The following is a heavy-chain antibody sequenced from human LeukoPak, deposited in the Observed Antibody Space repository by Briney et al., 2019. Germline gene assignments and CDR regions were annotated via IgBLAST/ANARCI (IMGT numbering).Heavy chain of an antibody. Sequence: QPGRSLRLSCAAFGFTFNTYGMNWVRQAPGKGLEWVSAISGSGGSTYYADSVKGRFTISRDNSKNTLYLQMNSLRAEDTAVYYCAKAFSGTVTDFDYWGQGTLVTVSS. J-gene: IGHJ4*02. V-gene: IGHV3-23*01. CDR3: AKAFSGTVTDFDY. CDR1: GFTFNTYG. D-gene: IGHD4-17*01. CDR2: ISGSGGST.